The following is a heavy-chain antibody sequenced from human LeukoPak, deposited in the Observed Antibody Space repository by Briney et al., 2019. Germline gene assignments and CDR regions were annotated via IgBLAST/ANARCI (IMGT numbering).Heavy chain of an antibody. V-gene: IGHV3-7*01. CDR1: GFTFSNYW. J-gene: IGHJ4*02. Sequence: GGSLRLSCAASGFTFSNYWMSWVRQAPGKGLEWVANIKEDGGVKYYVDSVKGRFTISRDNAKNSLYLQMNSLRAEDTAVYYCARRGGSSSWYLKYYFDYWGQGTLVTVSS. D-gene: IGHD6-13*01. CDR3: ARRGGSSSWYLKYYFDY. CDR2: IKEDGGVK.